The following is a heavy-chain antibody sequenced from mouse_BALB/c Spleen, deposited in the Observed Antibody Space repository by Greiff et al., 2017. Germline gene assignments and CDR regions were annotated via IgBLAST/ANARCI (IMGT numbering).Heavy chain of an antibody. V-gene: IGHV1S56*01. J-gene: IGHJ4*01. Sequence: VQLQQSGPELVKPGASVRISCKASGYTFTSYYIHWVKQRPGQGLEWIGWIYPGNVNTKYNEKFKGKATLTADKSSSTAYMQLSSLTSEDSAVYFCVRAMDYWGQGTSVTVSS. CDR3: VRAMDY. CDR2: IYPGNVNT. CDR1: GYTFTSYY.